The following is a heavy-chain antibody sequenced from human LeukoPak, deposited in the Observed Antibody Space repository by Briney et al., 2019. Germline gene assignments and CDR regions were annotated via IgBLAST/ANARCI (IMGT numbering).Heavy chain of an antibody. CDR1: GFTFSSYS. CDR2: ISSSSSTI. J-gene: IGHJ4*02. CDR3: ASDAAVDY. V-gene: IGHV3-48*01. Sequence: GGSLRLSCAASGFTFSSYSMNWVRQAPGKGLEWVSYISSSSSTIYYADSVEGRFTISRDNAKNSLYLQMNSLRAEDTAVYYCASDAAVDYWGQGTLVTVSS. D-gene: IGHD6-13*01.